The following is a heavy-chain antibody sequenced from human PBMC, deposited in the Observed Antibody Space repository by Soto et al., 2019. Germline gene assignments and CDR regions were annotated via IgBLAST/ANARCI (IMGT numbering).Heavy chain of an antibody. CDR3: PQDGRHAFDI. V-gene: IGHV3-30*18. CDR1: GFTFSSDG. CDR2: ISLDETQK. Sequence: GSLRLSCAASGFTFSSDGMHWVRQAPGKGLEWVAVISLDETQKYSADSVKGRFTISRDNSKNTLFLQMNSLRAEDTAVYYRPQDGRHAFDIWGQGTVVT. J-gene: IGHJ3*02. D-gene: IGHD6-6*01.